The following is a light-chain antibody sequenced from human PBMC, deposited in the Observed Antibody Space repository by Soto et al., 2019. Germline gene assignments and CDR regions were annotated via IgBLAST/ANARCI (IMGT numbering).Light chain of an antibody. Sequence: QSVLTQPPSASGSPGQSVAISCTGTSSDVGGDYNYVSWYQQHPGKAPKLMIYEVSDRPSGVSNRLSGSRSGNTASLTISGLQAEDEADYYCSSYTSSRTLVFGTGTKVTVL. CDR2: EVS. J-gene: IGLJ1*01. CDR1: SSDVGGDYNY. V-gene: IGLV2-14*01. CDR3: SSYTSSRTLV.